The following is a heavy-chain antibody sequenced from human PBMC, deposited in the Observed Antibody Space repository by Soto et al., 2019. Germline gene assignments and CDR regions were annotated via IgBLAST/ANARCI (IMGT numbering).Heavy chain of an antibody. D-gene: IGHD1-7*01. CDR3: ARYEGGTTNYTGYYMDV. CDR2: IYYSGST. CDR1: GGSISSYY. Sequence: QVQLQESGPGLVKPSETLSLTCTVSGGSISSYYWSWIRQPPGKGLEWIGYIYYSGSTNYNPSLKNRVTISVDTSKNQFSLKLSSVTAADTAVYYCARYEGGTTNYTGYYMDVWGKGTTVTVSS. V-gene: IGHV4-59*01. J-gene: IGHJ6*03.